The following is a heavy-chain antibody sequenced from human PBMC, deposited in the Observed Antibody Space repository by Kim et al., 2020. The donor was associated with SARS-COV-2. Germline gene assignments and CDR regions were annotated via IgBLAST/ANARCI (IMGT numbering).Heavy chain of an antibody. V-gene: IGHV1-3*01. D-gene: IGHD3-10*01. Sequence: ASVKVSCKASGYTFAEYAIHWVRQAPGQRLEWMGWINGGNGNTKYSQKFQGRVTFTRDTSASTAYMELSSLRSEDTAVYYCARGGSSGSFYYYFDYWGQGTLVTVSS. J-gene: IGHJ4*02. CDR1: GYTFAEYA. CDR3: ARGGSSGSFYYYFDY. CDR2: INGGNGNT.